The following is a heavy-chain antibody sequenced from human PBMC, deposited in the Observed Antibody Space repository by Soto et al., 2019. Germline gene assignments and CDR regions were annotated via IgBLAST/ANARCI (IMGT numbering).Heavy chain of an antibody. V-gene: IGHV1-69*02. D-gene: IGHD3-10*01. CDR2: INPILSMS. CDR3: ARSYVSGYRAFDY. CDR1: GDTFTFYS. J-gene: IGHJ4*02. Sequence: QVQLVQSGAEVKKPGSSVRVSCKASGDTFTFYSINWVRQAPGLGLEWMGRINPILSMSNYAPRFQGRVTMTAHKSTSTAYMELSSLRSEDTAMSYCARSYVSGYRAFDYWGQGALVTVSS.